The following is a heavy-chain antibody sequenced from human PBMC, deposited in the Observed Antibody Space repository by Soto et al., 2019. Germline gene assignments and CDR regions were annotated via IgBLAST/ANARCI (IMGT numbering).Heavy chain of an antibody. V-gene: IGHV1-24*01. J-gene: IGHJ3*02. CDR1: GYTLTELS. Sequence: ASVKVSCKVSGYTLTELSMHWVRQAPGKGLEWMGGFDPEDGETIYAQKFQGRVTMTEDTSTDTAYMELSSLRSEDTAVYYCATDPGRWLQFGAFDIWGQGTMVTVSS. CDR3: ATDPGRWLQFGAFDI. D-gene: IGHD5-12*01. CDR2: FDPEDGET.